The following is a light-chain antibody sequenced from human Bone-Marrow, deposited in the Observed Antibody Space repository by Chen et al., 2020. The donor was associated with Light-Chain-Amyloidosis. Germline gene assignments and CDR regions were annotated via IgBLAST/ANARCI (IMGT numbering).Light chain of an antibody. CDR3: CSYAGSSIYYV. J-gene: IGLJ1*01. V-gene: IGLV2-23*02. Sequence: QSALSQPASVSGSPGQSITISCPGTSSDVGSYDFVSWYQQHAGKAPKLMIYEVTKRPSGVSNRFSGSKSGNTASLTISGLQAEDEADYYCCSYAGSSIYYVFGTGTKVTVL. CDR2: EVT. CDR1: SSDVGSYDF.